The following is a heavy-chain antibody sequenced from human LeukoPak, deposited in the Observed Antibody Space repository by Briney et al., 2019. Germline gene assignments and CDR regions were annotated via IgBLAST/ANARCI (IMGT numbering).Heavy chain of an antibody. V-gene: IGHV1-69*13. J-gene: IGHJ4*02. CDR2: IIPIFGTA. Sequence: SVKVSFKASGGTFSSYAISWVRQAPGQGLEWMGGIIPIFGTANYAQKFQGRVTITADESTSTAYMELSSLRSEDTAVYYCAHYCSSTSCHRGWGQGTLVTVSS. CDR1: GGTFSSYA. D-gene: IGHD2-2*01. CDR3: AHYCSSTSCHRG.